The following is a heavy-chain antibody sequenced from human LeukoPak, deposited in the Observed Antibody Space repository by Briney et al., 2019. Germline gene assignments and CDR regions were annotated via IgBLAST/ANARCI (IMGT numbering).Heavy chain of an antibody. V-gene: IGHV3-21*01. J-gene: IGHJ4*02. CDR1: GFTFGSFS. CDR2: ISSSSSYI. D-gene: IGHD5-18*01. CDR3: ASVDTATHFDY. Sequence: GGSLRLSCAASGFTFGSFSMSWVRQAPGKGLEWVSSISSSSSYIYYADSVKGRFTISRDNAKNSLYLQMNSLRAEDTAVYYCASVDTATHFDYWGQGTLVTVSS.